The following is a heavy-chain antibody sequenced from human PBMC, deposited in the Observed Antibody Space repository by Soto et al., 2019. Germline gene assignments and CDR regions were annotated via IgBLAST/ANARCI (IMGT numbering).Heavy chain of an antibody. J-gene: IGHJ2*01. Sequence: EVQLVESGGGLVQPGGSLRLSCAASGFTFSSYWMSWVRQAPGKGLEWVANIKQDGSEKYYVDSVKGRFTISRDNAKNSLYLQMNSLRGEDTAVYYCARVGYYYDSSGYFPDWYFDLWGRGTLVTVSS. CDR2: IKQDGSEK. CDR1: GFTFSSYW. V-gene: IGHV3-7*05. CDR3: ARVGYYYDSSGYFPDWYFDL. D-gene: IGHD3-22*01.